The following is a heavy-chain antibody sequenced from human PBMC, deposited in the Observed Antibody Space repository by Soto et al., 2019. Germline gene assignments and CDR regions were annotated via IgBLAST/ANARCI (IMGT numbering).Heavy chain of an antibody. J-gene: IGHJ6*02. CDR2: IYPDDSDI. CDR3: ARHTTVGKDFYSYYGMDV. CDR1: GYSFFTYW. Sequence: PGDSLKISCKGSGYSFFTYWIAWVRQMPGKGLEWMGIIYPDDSDIRYSPSFQGQVTISADQSISTTSLQWSSLKASDTAMYYCARHTTVGKDFYSYYGMDVWGQGTTVTVSS. D-gene: IGHD4-17*01. V-gene: IGHV5-51*01.